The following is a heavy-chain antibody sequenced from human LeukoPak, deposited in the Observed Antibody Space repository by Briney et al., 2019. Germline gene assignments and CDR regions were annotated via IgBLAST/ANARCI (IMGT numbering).Heavy chain of an antibody. CDR2: INHSGST. V-gene: IGHV4-34*01. CDR1: GGSISSYY. CDR3: ARVSSVGSYWSDFEY. D-gene: IGHD1-26*01. Sequence: SETLSLTCTVSGGSISSYYWSWIRQPPGKGLEWIGEINHSGSTNYNPSLKSRVTISVDTSKNQFSLKLSSVTAADTAVYYCARVSSVGSYWSDFEYWGQGTLVTVSS. J-gene: IGHJ4*02.